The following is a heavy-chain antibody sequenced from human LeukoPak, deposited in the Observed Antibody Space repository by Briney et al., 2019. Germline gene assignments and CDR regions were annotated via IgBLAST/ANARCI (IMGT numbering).Heavy chain of an antibody. CDR3: ARGRGDSRGTSFDS. V-gene: IGHV4-59*01. Sequence: PSETLSLTCTVSGDSISIYYWSWIRQPPGKGLEWIGYIYYTGSTTYNPSLKSRLTISIDTSKNQFSLNLISLTAADTAVYYCARGRGDSRGTSFDSWCQGTLVTVSS. J-gene: IGHJ4*02. D-gene: IGHD3-22*01. CDR1: GDSISIYY. CDR2: IYYTGST.